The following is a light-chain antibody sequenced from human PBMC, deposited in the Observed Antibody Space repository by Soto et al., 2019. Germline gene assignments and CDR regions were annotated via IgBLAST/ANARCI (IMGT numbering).Light chain of an antibody. CDR1: SSDVGGYNY. Sequence: QSALTQPSSVSGSTGQSITISCTGTSSDVGGYNYVSWYQQHPGKAPKLMIYDVSNRPSGVSNRFSGSKSGNTASLTISGLQAEDEADYYCSSYPSSTTLVFGGWTKLTVL. CDR2: DVS. V-gene: IGLV2-14*01. CDR3: SSYPSSTTLV. J-gene: IGLJ2*01.